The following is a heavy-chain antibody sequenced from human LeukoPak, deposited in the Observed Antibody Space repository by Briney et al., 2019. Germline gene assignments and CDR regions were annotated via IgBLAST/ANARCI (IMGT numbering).Heavy chain of an antibody. J-gene: IGHJ4*02. CDR1: GYTFSSYY. Sequence: ASVKVSFKASGYTFSSYYIHWVRQDPGQGLEWMGIINPGGGGTTFAQKFHGRVTMTSDTSTSTLYMGLNSLRSDDTAVYYCARGGHSSSWVAFDYWGQGTLVTVSS. D-gene: IGHD6-13*01. CDR3: ARGGHSSSWVAFDY. V-gene: IGHV1-46*01. CDR2: INPGGGGT.